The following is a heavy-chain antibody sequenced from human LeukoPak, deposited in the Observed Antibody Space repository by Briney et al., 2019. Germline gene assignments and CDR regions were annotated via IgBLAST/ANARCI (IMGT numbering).Heavy chain of an antibody. V-gene: IGHV4-39*01. D-gene: IGHD1-26*01. CDR3: ARQARELLLNY. J-gene: IGHJ4*02. Sequence: PSETLSLTCTDSGGSISSTSYYWGWIRQPPGKELEWIGTIYYSGSTFYNPSLKSRVTISADTSKNQFSLKLSSVTAADTAVYYCARQARELLLNYWGQGTLVTVSS. CDR1: GGSISSTSYY. CDR2: IYYSGST.